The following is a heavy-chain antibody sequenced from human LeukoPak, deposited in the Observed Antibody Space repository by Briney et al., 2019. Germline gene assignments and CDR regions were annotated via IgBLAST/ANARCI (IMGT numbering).Heavy chain of an antibody. J-gene: IGHJ4*02. Sequence: PGGSLRLSCAASGLTFSSYTMHWVRQAPGKGLEWVAVISYDGSNKYYADSVKGRFTISRDNAKSSLYLQMNSLRAEDTAVYYCARDLGGVGYWGQGTLVTVSS. D-gene: IGHD2-15*01. CDR3: ARDLGGVGY. CDR1: GLTFSSYT. CDR2: ISYDGSNK. V-gene: IGHV3-30-3*01.